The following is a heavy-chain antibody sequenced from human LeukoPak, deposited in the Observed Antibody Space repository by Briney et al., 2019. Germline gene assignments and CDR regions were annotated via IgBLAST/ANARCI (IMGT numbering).Heavy chain of an antibody. Sequence: GGSLRLSCAASGFTFSGSAMHWVRQASGKGLGWVGRIRSKANSYATAYAASVKGRFTISRDDSKNTAYLQMNSLKTEDTAVYYCTRLADSSGWYGGFDYWGQGTLVTVSS. D-gene: IGHD6-19*01. CDR3: TRLADSSGWYGGFDY. J-gene: IGHJ4*02. V-gene: IGHV3-73*01. CDR2: IRSKANSYAT. CDR1: GFTFSGSA.